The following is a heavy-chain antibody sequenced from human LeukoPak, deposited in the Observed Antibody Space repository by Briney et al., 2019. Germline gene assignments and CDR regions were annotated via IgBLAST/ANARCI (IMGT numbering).Heavy chain of an antibody. CDR2: INHSGST. CDR1: GGSFSGYY. J-gene: IGHJ5*02. Sequence: SETLSLTCAVYGGSFSGYYWSWIRQPPGKGLEWIGEINHSGSTNYNPSLKSRVTISVDTSKNQFSLKLSSVTAADTAVYYCARGASSGWYGPRSHNWFDPWGQGTLVTVSS. CDR3: ARGASSGWYGPRSHNWFDP. V-gene: IGHV4-34*01. D-gene: IGHD6-19*01.